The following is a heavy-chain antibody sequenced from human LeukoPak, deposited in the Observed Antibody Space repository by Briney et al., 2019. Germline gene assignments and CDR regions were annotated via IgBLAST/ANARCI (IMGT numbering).Heavy chain of an antibody. CDR1: GFTFSSYS. CDR2: ISSSSSTI. D-gene: IGHD3-10*01. J-gene: IGHJ3*02. Sequence: GGSLRLSCAASGFTFSSYSMDWVRQAPGKGLEWVSYISSSSSTIYYADSVKGRFTISRDNAKNSLYLQMNSLRAEDTAVYYCARDGGFGAFDIWGQGTMVTVSS. CDR3: ARDGGFGAFDI. V-gene: IGHV3-48*01.